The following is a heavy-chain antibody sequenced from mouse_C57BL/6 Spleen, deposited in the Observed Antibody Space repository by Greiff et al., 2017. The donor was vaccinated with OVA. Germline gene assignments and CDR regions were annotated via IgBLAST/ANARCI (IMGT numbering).Heavy chain of an antibody. CDR1: GFTFSSYT. V-gene: IGHV5-9*01. J-gene: IGHJ2*01. D-gene: IGHD4-1*01. CDR3: ARPGNWDYFDY. Sequence: EVQLVESGGGLVKPGGSLKLSCAASGFTFSSYTMSWVRQTPEKRLEWVATISGGGGNTYYPDSVKGRFTISRDNAKNTLYLQMSSLRSEDTALYYCARPGNWDYFDYWGQGTTLTVSS. CDR2: ISGGGGNT.